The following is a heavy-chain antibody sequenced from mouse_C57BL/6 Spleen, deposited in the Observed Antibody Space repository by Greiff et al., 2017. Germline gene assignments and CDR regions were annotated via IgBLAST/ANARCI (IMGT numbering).Heavy chain of an antibody. CDR1: GYTFTSYW. V-gene: IGHV1-55*01. CDR3: ARAAYYYGLLYYFDY. J-gene: IGHJ2*01. CDR2: IYPGSGST. Sequence: QVQLQQPGAELVKPGASVKMSCKASGYTFTSYWITWVKQRPGKGLEWIGDIYPGSGSTNYNEKFKSKATLTVDTSSSTAYMQLSSLTSEDSAVSSCARAAYYYGLLYYFDYWGQGTTLTVSS. D-gene: IGHD1-1*01.